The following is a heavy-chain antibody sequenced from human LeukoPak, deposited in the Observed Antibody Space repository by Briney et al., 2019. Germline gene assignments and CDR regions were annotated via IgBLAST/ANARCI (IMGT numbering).Heavy chain of an antibody. CDR2: INYGGST. V-gene: IGHV4-59*08. J-gene: IGHJ6*02. CDR1: GGSISSFY. CDR3: ARGITRMDV. Sequence: SETPSLTCTVSGGSISSFYWSWIRQPPGKGLEWIGEINYGGSTNYNPSLKSRVTISVGTSKNQFSLDLSSVTAADTGVYYCARGITRMDVWGQGTTVTVSS.